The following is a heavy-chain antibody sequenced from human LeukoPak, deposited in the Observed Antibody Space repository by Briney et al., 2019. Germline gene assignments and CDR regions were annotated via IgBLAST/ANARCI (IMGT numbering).Heavy chain of an antibody. CDR1: GGSISSGGYY. V-gene: IGHV4-31*03. D-gene: IGHD4-11*01. J-gene: IGHJ4*02. Sequence: SQTLSLTCTVSGGSISSGGYYWSWIRQHPGKGLEWTGYIYYSGSTYYNPSLKSRVTISVDTSKNQFSLKLSSVTAADTAVYYCARGGGTVTIDYWGQGTLVTVSS. CDR3: ARGGGTVTIDY. CDR2: IYYSGST.